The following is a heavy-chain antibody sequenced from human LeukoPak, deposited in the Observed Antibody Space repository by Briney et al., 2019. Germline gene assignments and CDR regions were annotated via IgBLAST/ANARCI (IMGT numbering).Heavy chain of an antibody. CDR2: IYRSGSA. CDR3: ARAYSYGFLDD. Sequence: PGGSLRLSCAASRFIVSDNHISWVRQAPGKGLEWVSFIYRSGSAHYADFVEGRFTISRDNSKNTLYLQMNSLRVEDTAVYYCARAYSYGFLDDWGQGTLVTVSS. V-gene: IGHV3-66*02. D-gene: IGHD5-18*01. CDR1: RFIVSDNH. J-gene: IGHJ4*02.